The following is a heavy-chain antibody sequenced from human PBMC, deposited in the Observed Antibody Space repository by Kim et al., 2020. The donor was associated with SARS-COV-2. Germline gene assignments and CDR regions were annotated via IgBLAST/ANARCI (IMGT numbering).Heavy chain of an antibody. J-gene: IGHJ5*02. Sequence: YAQGFTGRFVFSLDTSVTTAYLQISSLKAEDTAVYYCAREVLAVADNWFDPWGQGTLVTVSS. D-gene: IGHD6-19*01. V-gene: IGHV7-4-1*02. CDR3: AREVLAVADNWFDP.